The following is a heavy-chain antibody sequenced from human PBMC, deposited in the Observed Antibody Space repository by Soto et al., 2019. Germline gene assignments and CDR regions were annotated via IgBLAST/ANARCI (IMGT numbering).Heavy chain of an antibody. V-gene: IGHV3-30-3*01. CDR2: ISYDGSNK. Sequence: GGARRLSCAAPGFTFSSYSIPRVRPGPSKGLEWVAVISYDGSNKYYADSVKGRFTISRDNSKNTLYLQMNSLRAEDTAVYYCARDPLWGTAMVLWYFDLWGRGTLVTVSS. CDR3: ARDPLWGTAMVLWYFDL. D-gene: IGHD5-18*01. J-gene: IGHJ2*01. CDR1: GFTFSSYS.